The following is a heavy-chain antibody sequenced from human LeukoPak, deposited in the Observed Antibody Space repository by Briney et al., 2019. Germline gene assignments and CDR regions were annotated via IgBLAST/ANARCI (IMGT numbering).Heavy chain of an antibody. V-gene: IGHV3-30-3*01. CDR3: ARDPLDISRWTNAFDI. Sequence: PGGSLRLSCAASGFTFVNYGFHWVRQAPVKALEWVAFISYNGNQKYGDSVKGRFTISRDNSKNTLYLQVNGPRPEDTAVYYCARDPLDISRWTNAFDIWGQGTMVTVSS. CDR1: GFTFVNYG. D-gene: IGHD2-2*03. CDR2: ISYNGNQ. J-gene: IGHJ3*02.